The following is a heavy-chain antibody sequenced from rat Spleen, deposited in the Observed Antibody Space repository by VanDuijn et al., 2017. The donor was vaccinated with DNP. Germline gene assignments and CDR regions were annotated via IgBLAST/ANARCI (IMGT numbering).Heavy chain of an antibody. J-gene: IGHJ4*01. CDR1: GFTFNNYW. V-gene: IGHV5-31*01. D-gene: IGHD1-4*01. CDR3: TRARTTRVSYYYVMDA. Sequence: EVQLVESGGGLVQPGRSLKLSCVASGFTFNNYWMTWIRQAPGKGLEWVASITNTGGSTYYPDSVKGRFTISRDNAKSTLYLQMNSLRSEDTATYYCTRARTTRVSYYYVMDAWGQGASVTVSS. CDR2: ITNTGGST.